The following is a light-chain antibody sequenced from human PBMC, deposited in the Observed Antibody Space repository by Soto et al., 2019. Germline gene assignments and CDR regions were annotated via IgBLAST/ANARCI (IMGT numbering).Light chain of an antibody. CDR2: GAS. Sequence: EIVMTQSPGTLSVSPGERATLSCRASQSVSSNLAWYQQKPGQAPRLLIYGASTRATGIPARFSGRGSGTEFTLTISSLQSEDFATYYCLQHNSYPWTFGQGTKVEIK. CDR1: QSVSSN. V-gene: IGKV3-15*01. J-gene: IGKJ1*01. CDR3: LQHNSYPWT.